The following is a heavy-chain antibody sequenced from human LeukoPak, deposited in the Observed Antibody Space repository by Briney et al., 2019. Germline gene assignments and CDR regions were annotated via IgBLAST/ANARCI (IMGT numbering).Heavy chain of an antibody. Sequence: GRALRLSCAASGVTFSSYAMHWVRQAPGKGLEWVAVISYDGSNKYYAHSVKGRFTISRDNSKNTLYLQMNSLRAEDTAVYYCARDSPVYCGGDCYFDYWGQGTLVTVSS. CDR2: ISYDGSNK. V-gene: IGHV3-30*01. CDR1: GVTFSSYA. D-gene: IGHD2-21*02. CDR3: ARDSPVYCGGDCYFDY. J-gene: IGHJ4*02.